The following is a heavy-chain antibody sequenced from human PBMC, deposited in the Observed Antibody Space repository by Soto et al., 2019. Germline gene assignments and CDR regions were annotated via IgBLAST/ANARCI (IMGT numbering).Heavy chain of an antibody. Sequence: QVQLVESGGGVVQPGRSLRLSCAASGFTFSSYGMHWVRQAPGKGLEWVAVIWYDGSNKYYADSVKGRFTISRDNSKNTLYLQMNSLRAEDTAVYYCAREYGDYYYYYGMDVWGQGTTVTVSS. CDR1: GFTFSSYG. CDR2: IWYDGSNK. V-gene: IGHV3-33*01. D-gene: IGHD4-17*01. CDR3: AREYGDYYYYYGMDV. J-gene: IGHJ6*02.